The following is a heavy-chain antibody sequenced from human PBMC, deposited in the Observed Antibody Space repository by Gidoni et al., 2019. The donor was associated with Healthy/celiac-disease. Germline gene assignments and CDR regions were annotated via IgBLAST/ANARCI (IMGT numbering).Heavy chain of an antibody. V-gene: IGHV4-34*01. D-gene: IGHD2-21*01. CDR1: GGSFSGYY. J-gene: IGHJ6*02. CDR3: ARFRVVYGMDV. CDR2: INHSGST. Sequence: QVQLQQWGAGLLKPSETLSLTCAVYGGSFSGYYWSWIRQPPGKGLEWIGEINHSGSTNYNPSLKSRVTRSVDTSKNQFSLKLSSVTAADTAVYYCARFRVVYGMDVWGQGTTVTVSS.